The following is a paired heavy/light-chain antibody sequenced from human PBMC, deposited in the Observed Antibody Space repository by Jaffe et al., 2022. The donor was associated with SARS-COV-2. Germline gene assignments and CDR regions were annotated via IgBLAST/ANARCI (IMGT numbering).Heavy chain of an antibody. J-gene: IGHJ6*02. V-gene: IGHV3-23*01. D-gene: IGHD4-4*01. CDR1: GFTLSSNA. Sequence: EVQLLESGGGLVQPGGSLRLSCVVSGFTLSSNAMNWVRQAPGKGLEWVSSISGTGVSTDYADSVKGRFTISRDDSKSTLYLQMNSLRVDDTAVYYCAKDPRYSNYFYDMDVWGQGTTVTVSS. CDR3: AKDPRYSNYFYDMDV. CDR2: ISGTGVST.
Light chain of an antibody. Sequence: QSVLTQPPSASATPGQRVTISCSGSSSNIGSNYVYWYQQFPGTAPKLLIYRNNQRPSGVSDRFSGSKSDTSASLAISGLRSEDEADYYCATWDDSLSGWVFGGGTKLTVL. CDR1: SSNIGSNY. CDR3: ATWDDSLSGWV. CDR2: RNN. J-gene: IGLJ3*02. V-gene: IGLV1-47*01.